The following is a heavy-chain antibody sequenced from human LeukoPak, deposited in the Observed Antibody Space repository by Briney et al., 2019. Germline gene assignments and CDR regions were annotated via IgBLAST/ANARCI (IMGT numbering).Heavy chain of an antibody. CDR2: FDPEDGET. D-gene: IGHD5-24*01. CDR3: ATPRGRWLQFHPFDY. Sequence: ASVKVSCKASGYSFTTYGITWVRQAPGKGLEWMGGFDPEDGETIYAQKFQGRVTMTEDTSTDTAYMELSSLRSEDTAVYYCATPRGRWLQFHPFDYWGQGTLVTVSS. CDR1: GYSFTTYG. J-gene: IGHJ4*02. V-gene: IGHV1-24*01.